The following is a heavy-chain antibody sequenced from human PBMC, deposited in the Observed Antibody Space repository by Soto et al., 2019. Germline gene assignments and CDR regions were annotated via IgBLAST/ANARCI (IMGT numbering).Heavy chain of an antibody. J-gene: IGHJ4*02. Sequence: GGSLRLSCSASGFTFSSYAMHWVRQAPGKGLEYVSAISSNGGSTYYADSVKGRFTISRDNSKNTLYLQMSSLRAEDTAVYYCVKESLSVGHGYYGSGSYYRDWGQGTLVTVSS. CDR2: ISSNGGST. V-gene: IGHV3-64D*08. CDR3: VKESLSVGHGYYGSGSYYRD. CDR1: GFTFSSYA. D-gene: IGHD3-10*01.